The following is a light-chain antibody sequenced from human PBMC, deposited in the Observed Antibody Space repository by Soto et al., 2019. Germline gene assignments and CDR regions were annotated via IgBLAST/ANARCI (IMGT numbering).Light chain of an antibody. V-gene: IGKV1-9*01. CDR2: AAS. CDR3: QQLNSYPLT. Sequence: DIQLTQSPSFLSASVGDRVTITCRASQGISSYLAWYQQKPGKAPKLLIYAASTLQSGVPSRVSGSGSGTEFTLTISSLQPEDFATYYCQQLNSYPLTFGPGTKVDIK. CDR1: QGISSY. J-gene: IGKJ3*01.